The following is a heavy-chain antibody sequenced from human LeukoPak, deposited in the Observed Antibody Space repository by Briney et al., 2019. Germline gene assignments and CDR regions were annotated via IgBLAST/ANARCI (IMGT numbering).Heavy chain of an antibody. V-gene: IGHV1-69*13. D-gene: IGHD3-9*01. CDR1: GGTFSSYA. J-gene: IGHJ3*02. CDR2: IIPIFGTA. CDR3: ARERYDILTNTDAFDI. Sequence: SVKDSCKASGGTFSSYAISWVRQAPGQGLEWMGGIIPIFGTANYAQKFQGRVTITADESTSTAYMELSSLRSEDTAVYYCARERYDILTNTDAFDIWGQGTMVTVSS.